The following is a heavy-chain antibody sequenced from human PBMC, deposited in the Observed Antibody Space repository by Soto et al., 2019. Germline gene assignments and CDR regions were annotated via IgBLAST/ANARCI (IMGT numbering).Heavy chain of an antibody. CDR2: LAPISGSP. J-gene: IGHJ3*01. V-gene: IGHV1-69*18. CDR1: GDTFSHYV. CDR3: ARIGVGSRR. Sequence: VQMVQSGAEVKEPGSSVKVSCTNSGDTFSHYVMSWVRQAPGQGLEWMGSLAPISGSPNYAERLEGRLTISADAGTSTMYMELRSLKYDDTAVYYCARIGVGSRRWGQGTMFTVSS. D-gene: IGHD1-26*01.